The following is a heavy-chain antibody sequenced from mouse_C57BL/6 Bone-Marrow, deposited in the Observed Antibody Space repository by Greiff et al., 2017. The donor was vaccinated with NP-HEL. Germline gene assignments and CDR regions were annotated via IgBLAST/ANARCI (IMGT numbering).Heavy chain of an antibody. V-gene: IGHV1-81*01. D-gene: IGHD4-1*01. CDR3: VRGGLTQFAY. CDR1: GYTFTSYG. Sequence: QVQLQQSGAELARPGASVKLSCKASGYTFTSYGISWVKQRTGQGLEWIGEIYPRSGNTYYNEKFKGKATLTADKSSSTAYMELRSLTSEDSAVYFCVRGGLTQFAYWGQGTLVTVSA. CDR2: IYPRSGNT. J-gene: IGHJ3*01.